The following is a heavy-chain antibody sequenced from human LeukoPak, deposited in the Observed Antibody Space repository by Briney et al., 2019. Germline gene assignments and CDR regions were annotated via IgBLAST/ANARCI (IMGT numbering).Heavy chain of an antibody. Sequence: GGSLRLSCAASGFTFSSYWMSWVRQAPGKGLEWVAVISYNGSNKYYADSVRGRFMISRDNSKNTVYLQMNSLTIEDTAVYYCAREPSGNFGQLVSSAEYFQHWGQGTRVTVSS. J-gene: IGHJ1*01. D-gene: IGHD5/OR15-5a*01. V-gene: IGHV3-30-3*01. CDR3: AREPSGNFGQLVSSAEYFQH. CDR1: GFTFSSYW. CDR2: ISYNGSNK.